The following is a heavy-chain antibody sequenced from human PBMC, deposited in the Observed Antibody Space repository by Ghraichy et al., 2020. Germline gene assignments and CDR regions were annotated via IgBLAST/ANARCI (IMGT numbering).Heavy chain of an antibody. CDR1: GGSFSGYY. V-gene: IGHV4-34*01. D-gene: IGHD3-10*01. Sequence: SETLSLTCGVNGGSFSGYYWSWIRQSPGTGLEWLGEITHGGSTNYNPSLESRVTISLDTSTDQFSLSLNAVTAADTAVYFCARNQPRYGSGTFYTPNNWFDLWGQGTLVTVSS. CDR2: ITHGGST. CDR3: ARNQPRYGSGTFYTPNNWFDL. J-gene: IGHJ5*02.